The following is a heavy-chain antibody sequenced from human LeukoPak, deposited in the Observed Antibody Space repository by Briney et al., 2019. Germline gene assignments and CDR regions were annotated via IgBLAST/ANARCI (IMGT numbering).Heavy chain of an antibody. V-gene: IGHV1-2*02. Sequence: ASVKVSCKASGYTFTGYYMHWVRQAPGQGLEWMGWINPNSGGTNYAQKFQGRVTMTRDTSISTAYMELSRLRSDDTAVYYCARHYDILTGYYYFWGQGTLSPSPQ. D-gene: IGHD3-9*01. CDR1: GYTFTGYY. CDR3: ARHYDILTGYYYF. J-gene: IGHJ4*02. CDR2: INPNSGGT.